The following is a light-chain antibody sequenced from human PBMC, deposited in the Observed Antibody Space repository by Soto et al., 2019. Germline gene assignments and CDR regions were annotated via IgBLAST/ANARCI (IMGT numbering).Light chain of an antibody. CDR2: GVN. J-gene: IGLJ1*01. V-gene: IGLV2-14*01. Sequence: QSALTQPASVSGSPGQSITITCSGTSSDVGAYTFVSWYQQRPGKAPQLIIYGVNNRTSGVSARFSGSKSGNTASLTISGLQTEDEDEYHCSSYRSSSTIVCGAGTKLTVL. CDR1: SSDVGAYTF. CDR3: SSYRSSSTIV.